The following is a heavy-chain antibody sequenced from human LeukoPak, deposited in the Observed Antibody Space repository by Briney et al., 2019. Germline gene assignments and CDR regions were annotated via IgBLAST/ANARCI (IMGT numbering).Heavy chain of an antibody. Sequence: GASVKVSCKASGYTFTGYYMHWVRQAPGQGLEWMGWINPNSGGTNYAQKFQGRVTMTRDTSISTAYMELSRLRSDDTAVYYCAAAPVWAAPSFDYWGQGTLVTVSS. CDR1: GYTFTGYY. CDR2: INPNSGGT. CDR3: AAAPVWAAPSFDY. D-gene: IGHD1-14*01. V-gene: IGHV1-2*02. J-gene: IGHJ4*02.